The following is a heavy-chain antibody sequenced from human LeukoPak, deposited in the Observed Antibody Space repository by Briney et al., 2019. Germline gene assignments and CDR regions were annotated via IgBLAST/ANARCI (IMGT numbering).Heavy chain of an antibody. CDR1: GYTFTGYY. CDR2: INPNCGGT. CDR3: ARVGIWRSPVDWFDP. V-gene: IGHV1-2*02. Sequence: ASVKVSCKASGYTFTGYYMHWVRQAPGQGLEWMGWINPNCGGTNYAQKFQGRVTMTRDTSISTAYMELSRLRSDDTAVYYCARVGIWRSPVDWFDPWGQGTLVTVSS. J-gene: IGHJ5*02. D-gene: IGHD6-13*01.